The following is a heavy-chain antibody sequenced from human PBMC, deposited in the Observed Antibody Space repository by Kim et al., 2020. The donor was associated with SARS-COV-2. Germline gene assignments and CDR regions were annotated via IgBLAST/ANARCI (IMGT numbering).Heavy chain of an antibody. CDR3: TTKNC. CDR2: NRDGGGQ. J-gene: IGHJ4*02. Sequence: NRDGGGQKYVGTLRGRFTISRDNTRNSLYLQMESLRAEDTAVYYCTTKNCWGQGTLVTVSS. V-gene: IGHV3-7*01.